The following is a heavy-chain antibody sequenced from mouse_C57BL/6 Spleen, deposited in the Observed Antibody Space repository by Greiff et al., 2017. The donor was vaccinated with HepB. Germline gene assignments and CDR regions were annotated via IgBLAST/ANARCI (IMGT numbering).Heavy chain of an antibody. CDR2: ISSGGDYI. J-gene: IGHJ2*01. CDR3: TRDRDYYGQYYCDY. D-gene: IGHD1-2*01. V-gene: IGHV5-9-1*02. Sequence: EVKLVESGEGLVKPGGSLKLSCAASGFTFSSYAMSWVRQTPEKRLEWVAYISSGGDYIYYADTVKGRFTISRDNARNTLYLQMSSLKSEDTAMYYCTRDRDYYGQYYCDYWGQGTTLTVSS. CDR1: GFTFSSYA.